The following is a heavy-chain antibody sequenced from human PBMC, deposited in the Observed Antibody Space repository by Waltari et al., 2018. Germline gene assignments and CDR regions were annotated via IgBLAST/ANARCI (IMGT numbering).Heavy chain of an antibody. J-gene: IGHJ4*02. CDR3: ATLSGSQLVGPDY. V-gene: IGHV1-69-2*01. CDR1: GYTFTDYY. CDR2: VYPEDGET. Sequence: EVQLVQSGAEVKKPGATVKISCKASGYTFTDYYMHWVQQAPGKGLEWMGRVYPEDGETKYAEKFQGRVTITADTSTDTAYMELSSLRSEDTAVYYCATLSGSQLVGPDYWGQGTLVTVSS. D-gene: IGHD1-26*01.